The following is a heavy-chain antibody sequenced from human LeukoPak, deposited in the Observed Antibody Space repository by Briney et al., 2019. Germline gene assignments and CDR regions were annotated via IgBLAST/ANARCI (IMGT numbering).Heavy chain of an antibody. J-gene: IGHJ4*02. Sequence: RAGRSLRLSCAASGFTFDDYAMHWVRQAPGKGLEWVSGISWNSGGIGYADSVKGRFTISRDNAKNSLYLQMNSLRAEDTALYYCAKDPDGGYKRGFDYWGQGTLVTVSS. CDR3: AKDPDGGYKRGFDY. D-gene: IGHD5-24*01. CDR1: GFTFDDYA. CDR2: ISWNSGGI. V-gene: IGHV3-9*01.